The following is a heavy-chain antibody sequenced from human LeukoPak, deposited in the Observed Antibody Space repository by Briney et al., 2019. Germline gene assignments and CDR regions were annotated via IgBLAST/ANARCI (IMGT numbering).Heavy chain of an antibody. J-gene: IGHJ4*02. D-gene: IGHD1-26*01. CDR1: GFTFSDYY. CDR3: ARRRDSGSLQHFDY. CDR2: ISSSGSTI. V-gene: IGHV3-11*01. Sequence: GGSLRRTCAASGFTFSDYYMSWIRQAPGKGLEWVSYISSSGSTIYYADSVKGRFTISRDNAKNSLYLQMNSLRAEDTAVYYCARRRDSGSLQHFDYWGQGTLVTVSS.